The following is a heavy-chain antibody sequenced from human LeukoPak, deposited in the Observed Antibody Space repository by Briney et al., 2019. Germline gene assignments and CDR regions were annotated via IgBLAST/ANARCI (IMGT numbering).Heavy chain of an antibody. J-gene: IGHJ4*02. V-gene: IGHV4-61*01. CDR2: IYYSGST. CDR1: GGSIRSDNHY. D-gene: IGHD2-2*01. CDR3: ARVMGPIDQPLDY. Sequence: NPSETLSLTCSVSGGSIRSDNHYWAWIRQPPGMGLEWIGYIYYSGSTNYNPSLKSRVTISVDTSKNQFSLKLSSVTAADTAVYYCARVMGPIDQPLDYWGQGTLVTVSS.